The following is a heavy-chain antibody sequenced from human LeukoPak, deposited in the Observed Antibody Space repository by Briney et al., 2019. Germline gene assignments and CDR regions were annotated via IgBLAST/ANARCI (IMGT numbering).Heavy chain of an antibody. J-gene: IGHJ4*02. CDR1: GYTFTSYD. V-gene: IGHV1-2*06. CDR3: ARGSLTGYYRFDY. Sequence: GASVKVSCKASGYTFTSYDINWVRQATGQGLEWMGRINPNGGGTNYAQKFQGRVTMTRDTSISTAYMELSRLRSDDTAVYYCARGSLTGYYRFDYWGQGTLVTVSS. D-gene: IGHD3-9*01. CDR2: INPNGGGT.